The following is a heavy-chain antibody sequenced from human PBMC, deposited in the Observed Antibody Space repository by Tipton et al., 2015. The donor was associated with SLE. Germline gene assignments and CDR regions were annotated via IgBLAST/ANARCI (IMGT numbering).Heavy chain of an antibody. Sequence: TLSLTCTVSGGSIRSYFWSWIRKPPGKGLEWIGHIYYSGSTNYNSSLKSRVTISVDTSKNQFSLMLNSVTAADTAVYYCAREGGSYTAFDYWGQGTLVTGSS. J-gene: IGHJ4*02. V-gene: IGHV4-59*01. CDR3: AREGGSYTAFDY. D-gene: IGHD1-26*01. CDR1: GGSIRSYF. CDR2: IYYSGST.